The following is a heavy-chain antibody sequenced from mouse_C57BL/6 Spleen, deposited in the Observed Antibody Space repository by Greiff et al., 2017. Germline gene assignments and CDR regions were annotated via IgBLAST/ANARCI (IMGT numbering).Heavy chain of an antibody. D-gene: IGHD1-1*01. CDR2: IYPGSGNT. J-gene: IGHJ1*03. CDR3: ARGGDYYGRSYWYFDV. CDR1: GYSFTRYY. Sequence: QVQLQQSGPELVKPGDSVKISCKASGYSFTRYYIHWVKQRPGPGLEWIGWIYPGSGNTKYNEQFLGKATLTADTSSSTSYMQLSSLTSEDSAVYYSARGGDYYGRSYWYFDVWGTGTTVTVAS. V-gene: IGHV1-66*01.